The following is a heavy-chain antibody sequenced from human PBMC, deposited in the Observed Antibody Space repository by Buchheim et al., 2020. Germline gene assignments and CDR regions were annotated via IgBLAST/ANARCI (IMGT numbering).Heavy chain of an antibody. CDR2: IKEDGSET. CDR1: GFTFNTYW. V-gene: IGHV3-7*03. J-gene: IGHJ1*01. Sequence: EVQLVESGGGLVQPGESLRLSCAASGFTFNTYWMSWVRQAPGKGPEWVANIKEDGSETYYVDSVRGRFTISRDNAKNSLYLQMSSVGVEDTAVYYCVINQHWGQG. CDR3: VINQH.